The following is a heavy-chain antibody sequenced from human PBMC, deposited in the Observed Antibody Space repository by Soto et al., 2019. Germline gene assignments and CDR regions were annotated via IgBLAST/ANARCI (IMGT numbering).Heavy chain of an antibody. CDR2: ISTSSTTI. CDR1: GLTFSSYS. D-gene: IGHD2-8*01. Sequence: EVQLVESGGGLVQPGGSLRLSCAASGLTFSSYSMNWVRQAPGKGLEWVSDISTSSTTIHYADSVKGRFTISRDNAKNSLYLQMNRLRAEDTAVYYCVMGYSFDYWGQGTMVTVSS. CDR3: VMGYSFDY. J-gene: IGHJ4*02. V-gene: IGHV3-48*01.